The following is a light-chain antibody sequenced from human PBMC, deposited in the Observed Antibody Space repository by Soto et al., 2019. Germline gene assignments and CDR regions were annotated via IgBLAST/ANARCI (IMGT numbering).Light chain of an antibody. CDR1: SSNIGSKS. CDR3: CAFTSSGTWV. V-gene: IGLV1-44*01. Sequence: QSVLTQPPSVSGTPGQRVTISCSGSSSNIGSKSVSWYQHLPQTAPKLLIYSNNQRPSGVPDRFSGSKSGTSASLAISGLQSEDEADYYCCAFTSSGTWVFGVGTKVTVL. CDR2: SNN. J-gene: IGLJ3*02.